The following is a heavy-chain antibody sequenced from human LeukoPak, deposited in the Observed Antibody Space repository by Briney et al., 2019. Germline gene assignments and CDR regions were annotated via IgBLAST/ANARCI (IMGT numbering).Heavy chain of an antibody. CDR1: GFTFDDYG. V-gene: IGHV3-20*04. CDR3: VRRDTALVTYYFDY. J-gene: IGHJ4*02. D-gene: IGHD5-18*01. Sequence: GGSLRPSCAASGFTFDDYGMNWVRQAPGKGLEWVSAINWNGGNTDYADSVKGRFTISRDNAKNTLYLQMNSLRAEDTAFYYCVRRDTALVTYYFDYWGQGALVTVSS. CDR2: INWNGGNT.